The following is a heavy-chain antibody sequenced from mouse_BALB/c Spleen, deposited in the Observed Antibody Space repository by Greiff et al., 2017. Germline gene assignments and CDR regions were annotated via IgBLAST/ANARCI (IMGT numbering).Heavy chain of an antibody. D-gene: IGHD2-4*01. V-gene: IGHV1-5*01. CDR3: TIMITTAWFAY. CDR2: IYPGNSDT. J-gene: IGHJ3*01. Sequence: VHVKQSGTVLARPGASVKMSCKASGYTFTSYWMHWVKQRPGQGLEWIGAIYPGNSDTSYNQKFKGKAKLTAVTSTSTAYMELSSLTNEDSAVYYCTIMITTAWFAYWGQGTLVTVSA. CDR1: GYTFTSYW.